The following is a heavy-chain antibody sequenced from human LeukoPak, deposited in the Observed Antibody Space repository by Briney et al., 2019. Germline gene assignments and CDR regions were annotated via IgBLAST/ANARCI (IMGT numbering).Heavy chain of an antibody. CDR1: GGTLSNSV. D-gene: IGHD3-22*01. J-gene: IGHJ4*02. V-gene: IGHV1-18*01. Sequence: ASVKVSCKASGGTLSNSVVSWVRQAPGQGLEWMGWISAYNGNTNYAQKLQGRVTMTTDTSTSTAYMELRSLRSDDTAVYYCARDLTRYYYGSSGYGPIDYWGQGTLVTVSS. CDR2: ISAYNGNT. CDR3: ARDLTRYYYGSSGYGPIDY.